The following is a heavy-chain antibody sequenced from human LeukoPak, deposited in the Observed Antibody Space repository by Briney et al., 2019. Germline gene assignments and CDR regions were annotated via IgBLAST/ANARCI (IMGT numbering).Heavy chain of an antibody. V-gene: IGHV3-53*01. CDR2: IYSGGST. J-gene: IGHJ6*02. D-gene: IGHD6-6*01. CDR3: ARDLPVMYSSSSGDYYYGMDV. CDR1: GFTVSSNY. Sequence: GGSLRLSCAASGFTVSSNYMSWVRQAPGRGLEWVSTIYSGGSTYYADSVKGRFTISRDNSKNTLYLQMNSLRAEDTAVYYCARDLPVMYSSSSGDYYYGMDVWGRGTTVTVSS.